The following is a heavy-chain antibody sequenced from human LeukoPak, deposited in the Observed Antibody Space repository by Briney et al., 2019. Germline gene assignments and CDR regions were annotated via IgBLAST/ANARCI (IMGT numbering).Heavy chain of an antibody. J-gene: IGHJ4*02. CDR2: IWYDGSNK. CDR3: GRGYNYDSSGYSQPFDY. D-gene: IGHD3-22*01. CDR1: GFTFSSYG. V-gene: IGHV3-33*01. Sequence: GGSLRLSCAASGFTFSSYGMHWVRQAPGKGLEWVAVIWYDGSNKYYADSVKGRFTISRDNSKNTLYLQMNSLRAEDTAVYYCGRGYNYDSSGYSQPFDYWGQGTLVTVSS.